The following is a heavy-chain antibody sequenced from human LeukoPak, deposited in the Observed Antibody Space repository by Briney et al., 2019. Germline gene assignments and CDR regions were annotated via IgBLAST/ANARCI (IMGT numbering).Heavy chain of an antibody. Sequence: SVKVSCKASGFTISSSAMPWVRQARGQRLEWIGWIVVGSGNTNYAQKFQERVTITRDMPTSTAYMELSSLRSEDTAVYYCAADTSSGSYASGYWGQGTLVTVSS. CDR3: AADTSSGSYASGY. V-gene: IGHV1-58*02. CDR2: IVVGSGNT. D-gene: IGHD1-26*01. CDR1: GFTISSSA. J-gene: IGHJ4*02.